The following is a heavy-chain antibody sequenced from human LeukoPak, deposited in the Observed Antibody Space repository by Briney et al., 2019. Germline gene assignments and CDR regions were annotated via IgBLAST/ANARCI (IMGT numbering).Heavy chain of an antibody. CDR1: GFTFSSYS. V-gene: IGHV3-21*01. CDR3: ARDTIEGDSSSWYAWFDP. CDR2: ISSSSSYI. Sequence: GGSLRLSCAASGFTFSSYSMNWVRQAPGKGLEWVSSISSSSSYIYYADSVKGRFTISRDNAKNSLYLQMNSLRAEDTAVYYCARDTIEGDSSSWYAWFDPWGQGTLVTVSS. J-gene: IGHJ5*02. D-gene: IGHD6-13*01.